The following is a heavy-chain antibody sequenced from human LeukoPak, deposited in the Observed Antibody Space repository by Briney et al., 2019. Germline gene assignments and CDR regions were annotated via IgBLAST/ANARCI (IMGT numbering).Heavy chain of an antibody. J-gene: IGHJ4*02. CDR2: INHSGST. Sequence: SETLSLTCAVYGGSFSGYYWSWIRQPPGKGLEWIREINHSGSTNYNPSLKSRVTISVDTSKNQFSLKLSSVTAADTAVYYCARGGSLLWFGELLYPFDYWGQGTLVTVSS. D-gene: IGHD3-10*01. CDR1: GGSFSGYY. V-gene: IGHV4-34*01. CDR3: ARGGSLLWFGELLYPFDY.